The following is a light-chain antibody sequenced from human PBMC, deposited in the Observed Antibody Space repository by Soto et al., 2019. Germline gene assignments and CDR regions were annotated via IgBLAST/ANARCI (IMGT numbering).Light chain of an antibody. CDR3: QQSNSYPFT. CDR1: QSISNW. Sequence: DIQMTQSPSTLSASVGDRVTITCRASQSISNWLAWYQQKPGKAPKVLIYKASSLETGVPSRFSGSGSGTEFTLTISSLQPDDFATYYCQQSNSYPFTFGPGTKVNIK. CDR2: KAS. J-gene: IGKJ3*01. V-gene: IGKV1-5*03.